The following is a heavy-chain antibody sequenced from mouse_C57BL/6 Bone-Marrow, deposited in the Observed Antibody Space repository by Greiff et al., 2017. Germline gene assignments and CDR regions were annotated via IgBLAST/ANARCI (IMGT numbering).Heavy chain of an antibody. V-gene: IGHV1-42*01. CDR2: INPSTGGT. CDR3: ASRGLRAWFAY. J-gene: IGHJ3*01. CDR1: GYSFTGYY. D-gene: IGHD2-4*01. Sequence: VQLKQSGPELVKPGASVKISCKASGYSFTGYYMNWVKQSPEKSLEWIGEINPSTGGTTYNQKFKAKATLTVDKSSSTAYMQLKSLTSEDSAVYYCASRGLRAWFAYWGQGTLVTVSA.